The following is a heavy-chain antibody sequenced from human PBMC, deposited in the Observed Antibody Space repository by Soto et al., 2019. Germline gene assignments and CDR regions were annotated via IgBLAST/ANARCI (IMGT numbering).Heavy chain of an antibody. CDR3: ARDGGAY. CDR1: RFTFSSYA. CDR2: MSYDGSNK. Sequence: QVQLVESGGGVVQPGRSLRLSCEASRFTFSSYAMHWVRRAPGKGLEWMAVMSYDGSNKYYADSMKGRFTISRDNSKNTLYLQMNSLRPEDTALYYCARDGGAYWGQGTLVIVSS. J-gene: IGHJ4*02. V-gene: IGHV3-30-3*01. D-gene: IGHD3-16*01.